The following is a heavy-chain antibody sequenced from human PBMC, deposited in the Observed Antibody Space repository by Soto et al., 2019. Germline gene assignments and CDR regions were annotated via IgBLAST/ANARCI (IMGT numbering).Heavy chain of an antibody. D-gene: IGHD4-17*01. V-gene: IGHV3-9*01. Sequence: EVQLVESGGGLVQPGRSLRLCCAASGFTFDDYAMHWVRQAPGKGLEWVSGISWNSGSIGYADSVKGRFTISRDNAKNSLYLQMNSLRAEDTALYYCAKDSLIYGDYGFYLGQGTLVTVSS. J-gene: IGHJ4*02. CDR1: GFTFDDYA. CDR3: AKDSLIYGDYGFY. CDR2: ISWNSGSI.